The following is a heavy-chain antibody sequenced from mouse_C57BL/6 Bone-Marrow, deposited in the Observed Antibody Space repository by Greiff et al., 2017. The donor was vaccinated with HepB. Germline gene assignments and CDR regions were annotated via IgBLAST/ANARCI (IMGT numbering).Heavy chain of an antibody. CDR1: GYTFTSYW. V-gene: IGHV1-50*01. Sequence: QVQLQQPGAELVKPGASVKLSCKASGYTFTSYWMQWVKQRPGQGLEWIGEIDPSDSYTNHNQKFKGKATLTVDTSSSTAYMQLSSLTSEDSAVYYCARRYYYGSSYWYFDVWGTGTTVTVSS. CDR3: ARRYYYGSSYWYFDV. CDR2: IDPSDSYT. J-gene: IGHJ1*03. D-gene: IGHD1-1*01.